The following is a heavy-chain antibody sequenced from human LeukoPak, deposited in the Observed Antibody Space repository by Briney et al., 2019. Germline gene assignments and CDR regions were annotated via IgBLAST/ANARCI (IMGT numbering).Heavy chain of an antibody. CDR3: ARSYSSTPQYYYYYYMDV. CDR1: GFTFSSYG. Sequence: GRSLRLSCAASGFTFSSYGMHWVRQAPGKGLEWVAVISYDGSNKYYADSVKGRFTISRGNSKNTLYLQMNSLRAEDTAVYYCARSYSSTPQYYYYYYMDVWGKGTTVTVSS. D-gene: IGHD6-13*01. V-gene: IGHV3-30*03. J-gene: IGHJ6*03. CDR2: ISYDGSNK.